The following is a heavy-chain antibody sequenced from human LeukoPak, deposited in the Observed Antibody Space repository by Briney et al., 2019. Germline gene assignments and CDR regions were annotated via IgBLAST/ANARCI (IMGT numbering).Heavy chain of an antibody. V-gene: IGHV3-11*03. CDR3: ARKWLYCSGGSCYYFDY. J-gene: IGHJ4*02. D-gene: IGHD2-15*01. Sequence: GGSLRLSCAVSGFTFSDYYMSWIRQAPGKGLEWVSYISSSSSYTNYADSVKGRFTISRDNAKNSLYLQMNSLRAEDTAVYYCARKWLYCSGGSCYYFDYWGQGTLVTVSS. CDR2: ISSSSSYT. CDR1: GFTFSDYY.